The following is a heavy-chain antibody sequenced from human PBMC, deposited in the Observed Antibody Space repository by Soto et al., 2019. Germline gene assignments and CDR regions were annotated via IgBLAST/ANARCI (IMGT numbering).Heavy chain of an antibody. Sequence: EVQLVESGGGLVQPGRSLRLSCAASGFTSENYAMHWVRQAPGKGLERVSGISWDSGNLGYADSVRGRFTISRDNAKNTLYLQMTRLSPEDTGLYYCAKNNVYRKYEHYLDSWGQGTLVTVSS. CDR2: ISWDSGNL. CDR3: AKNNVYRKYEHYLDS. J-gene: IGHJ4*02. D-gene: IGHD4-4*01. V-gene: IGHV3-9*02. CDR1: GFTSENYA.